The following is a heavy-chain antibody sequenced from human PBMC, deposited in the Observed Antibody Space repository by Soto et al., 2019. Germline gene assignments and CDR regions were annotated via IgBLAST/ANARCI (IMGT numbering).Heavy chain of an antibody. J-gene: IGHJ4*02. CDR1: RYTFTGCY. CDR2: INPNSGGT. Sequence: ASVPVSCLASRYTFTGCYIHWVRQAPGQGLGWMGWINPNSGGTNYAQKYQGSVTMTGDTAISTAYMELSRLRSDDTAVYYCARYPRGGGWYNPYDFDYWGQGTLVTVSS. V-gene: IGHV1-2*02. D-gene: IGHD6-19*01. CDR3: ARYPRGGGWYNPYDFDY.